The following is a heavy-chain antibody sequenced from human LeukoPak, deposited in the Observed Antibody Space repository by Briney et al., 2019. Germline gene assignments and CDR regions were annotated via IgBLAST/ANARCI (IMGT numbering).Heavy chain of an antibody. J-gene: IGHJ5*02. V-gene: IGHV1-2*02. Sequence: ASVNVSCKTSGYTFTDFYRHWVRQAPGQGLEWMGWINPNSGGTSSEQKFQGRVTMTTDTAITTVYMEVAWLTSEATAIYYCARADRLDGGPYLIGPWGQGTLVTVSS. D-gene: IGHD2-21*01. CDR2: INPNSGGT. CDR3: ARADRLDGGPYLIGP. CDR1: GYTFTDFY.